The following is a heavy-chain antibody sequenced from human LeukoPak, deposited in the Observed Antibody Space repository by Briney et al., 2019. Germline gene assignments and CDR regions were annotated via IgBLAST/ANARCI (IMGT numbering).Heavy chain of an antibody. J-gene: IGHJ4*02. V-gene: IGHV1-46*01. CDR3: ARDPNYYDSSGYYYHFDY. Sequence: ASVKVSCKASGYTFTSYNIHWVRPAPGQGLEWMGIINPSGGSTNYAQKFQGRVTMTRDTSTSTVYMELSSLRSEDTAVYYCARDPNYYDSSGYYYHFDYWGQGTLVTVSS. CDR1: GYTFTSYN. CDR2: INPSGGST. D-gene: IGHD3-22*01.